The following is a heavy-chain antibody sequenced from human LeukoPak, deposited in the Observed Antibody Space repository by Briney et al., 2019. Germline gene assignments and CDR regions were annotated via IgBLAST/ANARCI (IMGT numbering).Heavy chain of an antibody. CDR3: ARRANAISRVGYYMDG. CDR1: GGSISSHY. J-gene: IGHJ6*03. CDR2: IYYTGST. D-gene: IGHD3-3*01. Sequence: PSETLSLTCNVSGGSISSHYWSWNRQPPGKGLECIGYIYYTGSTNYKPSLKSRVTMSVDTSKNQFSLRLTSVTAADTAVCYCARRANAISRVGYYMDGWGRATTVTVSS. V-gene: IGHV4-59*11.